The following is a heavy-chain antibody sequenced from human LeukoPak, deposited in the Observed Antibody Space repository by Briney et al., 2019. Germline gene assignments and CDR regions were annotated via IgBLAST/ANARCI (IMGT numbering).Heavy chain of an antibody. V-gene: IGHV3-23*01. CDR3: AKEIVVVVAATLVSPFDY. D-gene: IGHD2-15*01. CDR1: GFTFSSYA. J-gene: IGHJ4*02. CDR2: ISGSGGST. Sequence: GGSLRLSCAASGFTFSSYAMSWVRQAPGKGLEWVSAISGSGGSTYYADSVKGRFTISRDNSKNTLYLQMNSLRAEDTAVYYCAKEIVVVVAATLVSPFDYWGQGTLVTVSS.